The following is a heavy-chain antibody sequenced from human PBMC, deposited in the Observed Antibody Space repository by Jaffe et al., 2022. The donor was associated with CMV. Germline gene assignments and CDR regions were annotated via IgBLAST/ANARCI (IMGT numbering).Heavy chain of an antibody. J-gene: IGHJ4*02. CDR1: GGSISSYY. D-gene: IGHD1-26*01. CDR2: IYYSGST. V-gene: IGHV4-59*01. Sequence: QVQLQESGPGLVKPSETLSLTCTVSGGSISSYYWSWIRQPPGKGLEWIGYIYYSGSTNYNPSLKSRVTISVDTSKNQFSLKLSSVTAADTAVYYCARGGATSFDKGWVFHFDYWGQGTLVTVSS. CDR3: ARGGATSFDKGWVFHFDY.